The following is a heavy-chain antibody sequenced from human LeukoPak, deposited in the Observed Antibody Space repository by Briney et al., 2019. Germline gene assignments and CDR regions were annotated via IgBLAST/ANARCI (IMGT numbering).Heavy chain of an antibody. CDR1: GGSFSGYY. CDR2: IYYSGST. V-gene: IGHV4-59*01. J-gene: IGHJ5*02. Sequence: PSETLSLTCAVYGGSFSGYYWSWIRQPPGKGLEWIGFIYYSGSTNYNPSLKSRVTISVDTSKNQFSLKLSSVTAADTAVYYCARDAPYYYDSSGSNNWFDPWGQGTLVTVSS. D-gene: IGHD3-22*01. CDR3: ARDAPYYYDSSGSNNWFDP.